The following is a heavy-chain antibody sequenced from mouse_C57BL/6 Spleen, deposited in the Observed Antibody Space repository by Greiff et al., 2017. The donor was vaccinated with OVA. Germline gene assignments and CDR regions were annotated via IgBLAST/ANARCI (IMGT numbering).Heavy chain of an antibody. CDR2: IYPGSGNT. CDR1: GYTFTDYY. J-gene: IGHJ3*01. Sequence: VQLQQSGAELVRPGASVKLSCKASGYTFTDYYINWVKQRPGQGLEWIARIYPGSGNTYYNEKFKGKATLTAEKSSSTAYMQLSSLTSEDSAVYYCTRKIYYDYDAFAYWGQGTLVTVSS. D-gene: IGHD2-4*01. V-gene: IGHV1-76*01. CDR3: TRKIYYDYDAFAY.